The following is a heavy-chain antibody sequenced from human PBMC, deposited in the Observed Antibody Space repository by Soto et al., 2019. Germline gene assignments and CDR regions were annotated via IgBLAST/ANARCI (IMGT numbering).Heavy chain of an antibody. CDR2: IYYSGST. J-gene: IGHJ4*02. D-gene: IGHD2-2*01. CDR3: ARHPNYCSSTSCYGPTYYFDY. V-gene: IGHV4-39*01. CDR1: GGSISSSSYY. Sequence: PSETLSLTCTVSGGSISSSSYYWGWIRQPPGKGLEWIGSIYYSGSTYYNPSLKSRVTISVDTSKNQFSLKLSSVTAADTAVYYCARHPNYCSSTSCYGPTYYFDYWGQGTLVTVSS.